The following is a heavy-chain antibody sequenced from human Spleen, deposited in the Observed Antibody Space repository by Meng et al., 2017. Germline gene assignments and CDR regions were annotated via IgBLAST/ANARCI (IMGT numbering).Heavy chain of an antibody. J-gene: IGHJ4*02. CDR2: ISLDSNSK. CDR1: ESTLSSDV. CDR3: AREGLYSSGRCGFFDY. Sequence: GGSLRLSCAASESTLSSDVMHWVRQAPGKGLEWVAAISLDSNSKYFADSVKGRFTISRDNSENTVYLQLNSLRPEDTAVYYCAREGLYSSGRCGFFDYWGQGTLVTVSS. D-gene: IGHD6-19*01. V-gene: IGHV3-30*04.